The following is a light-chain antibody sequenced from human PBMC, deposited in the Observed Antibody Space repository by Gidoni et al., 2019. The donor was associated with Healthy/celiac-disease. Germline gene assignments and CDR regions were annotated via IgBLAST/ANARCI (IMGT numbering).Light chain of an antibody. CDR1: QSVSSY. V-gene: IGKV3-11*01. J-gene: IGKJ4*01. Sequence: VLTQSPATLSLSPGERATLSCRASQSVSSYLAWYQQKPGQAPRLLIYDASNRATGIPARFSGSGSGTDFTLTISSLVPEDFAVYYCQQRSTLFGGXTKVEIK. CDR3: QQRSTL. CDR2: DAS.